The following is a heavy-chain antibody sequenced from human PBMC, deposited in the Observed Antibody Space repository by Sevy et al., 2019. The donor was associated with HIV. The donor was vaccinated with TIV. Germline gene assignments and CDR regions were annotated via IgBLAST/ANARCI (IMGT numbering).Heavy chain of an antibody. Sequence: GGSLRLSCAASGFTFSSYSMNWVRQAPGKGLEWVSYISSSSSTIYYADSVKDRFTISRDNAKNSLYLQMNSLRAEDTAVYYCARDPAYDFWSGYPYWGQGTLVTVSS. J-gene: IGHJ4*02. D-gene: IGHD3-3*01. CDR1: GFTFSSYS. CDR3: ARDPAYDFWSGYPY. V-gene: IGHV3-48*01. CDR2: ISSSSSTI.